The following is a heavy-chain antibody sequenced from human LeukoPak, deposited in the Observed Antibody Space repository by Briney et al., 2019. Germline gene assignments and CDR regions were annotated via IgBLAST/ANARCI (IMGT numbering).Heavy chain of an antibody. V-gene: IGHV3-73*01. CDR3: TTEPPSYYDADDYYSATGYFDS. J-gene: IGHJ4*02. CDR1: GFSFSGSG. D-gene: IGHD3-22*01. Sequence: GGSLRLSCAASGFSFSGSGMNWVRQASGKGLEWVGRISSKANNYATVYAESVKGRFTISRNDSKNTAYLQMNSLKTEDTAVYYCTTEPPSYYDADDYYSATGYFDSWGQGTLVTVSP. CDR2: ISSKANNYAT.